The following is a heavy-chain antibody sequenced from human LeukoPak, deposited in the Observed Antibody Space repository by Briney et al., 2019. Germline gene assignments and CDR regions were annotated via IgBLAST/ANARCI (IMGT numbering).Heavy chain of an antibody. D-gene: IGHD5-18*01. V-gene: IGHV3-33*01. CDR1: GFTFSSYG. J-gene: IGHJ4*02. CDR3: ARESYGYNYFDY. Sequence: SGGSLRLSCAASGFTFSSYGMHWVRQAPGKGLEWVAVIWYDGSNKYYADSVKGRFTISRDNSKNTLYLQMNSLRAEDTAVYYCARESYGYNYFDYWGQGTLVTVSS. CDR2: IWYDGSNK.